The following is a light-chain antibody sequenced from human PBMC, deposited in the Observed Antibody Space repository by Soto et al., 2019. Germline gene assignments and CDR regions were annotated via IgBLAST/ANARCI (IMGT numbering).Light chain of an antibody. V-gene: IGLV2-14*03. CDR2: DVS. CDR3: NSFTTSSTLV. Sequence: QSALTQPASVSGSPGQSITISCTGTSSDVGAYNYVSWYQHHPGKAPKLMIYDVSNRPSGVSNRFSGSKSGNTASLTISGIQAEDEADYYCNSFTTSSTLVFGGGTKLTVL. CDR1: SSDVGAYNY. J-gene: IGLJ2*01.